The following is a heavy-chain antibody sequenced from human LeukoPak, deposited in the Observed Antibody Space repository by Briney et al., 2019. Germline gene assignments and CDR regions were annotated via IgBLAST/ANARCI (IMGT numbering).Heavy chain of an antibody. Sequence: SETLSLTCAVYGGSFSGYYWNWIRQPPGKGLEWIGEINHSGSTNYNPSLKSRVTISVDTSKNQFSLKLSSVSAADTAVYFCARARGAVAAYFDYWGQGTLVTVSS. D-gene: IGHD6-19*01. CDR2: INHSGST. V-gene: IGHV4-34*01. CDR3: ARARGAVAAYFDY. J-gene: IGHJ4*02. CDR1: GGSFSGYY.